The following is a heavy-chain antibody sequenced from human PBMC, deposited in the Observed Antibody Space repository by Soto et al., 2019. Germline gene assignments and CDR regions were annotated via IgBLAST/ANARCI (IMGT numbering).Heavy chain of an antibody. CDR2: IYYSGST. V-gene: IGHV4-39*01. J-gene: IGHJ6*02. Sequence: SETLSLTCTVSGGSISSSSYYWGWIRQPPGKGLEWIGSIYYSGSTYYNPSLKSRVTISVDTSKNQFSLKLSSVTAADTAVYYCARLQNSSGSYYYYGMDVWGQGTTVTVSS. D-gene: IGHD5-12*01. CDR3: ARLQNSSGSYYYYGMDV. CDR1: GGSISSSSYY.